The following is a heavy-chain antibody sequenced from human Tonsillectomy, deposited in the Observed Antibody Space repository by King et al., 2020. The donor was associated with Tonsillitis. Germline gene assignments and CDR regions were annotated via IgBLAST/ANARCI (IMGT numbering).Heavy chain of an antibody. D-gene: IGHD2-15*01. V-gene: IGHV3-23*04. CDR1: GFNFRAYA. CDR3: AKDGPMSATVPYYFDF. Sequence: VQLVQSGGGLVRPGGSLRLSCAASGFNFRAYAMNWLRQAPGKGLEWGSFVAPSGDRTYFADTVKGRANISRDNSNNMLYLEMDSLRVDDTAVYYCAKDGPMSATVPYYFDFWGPGTAVTVSS. CDR2: VAPSGDRT. J-gene: IGHJ4*02.